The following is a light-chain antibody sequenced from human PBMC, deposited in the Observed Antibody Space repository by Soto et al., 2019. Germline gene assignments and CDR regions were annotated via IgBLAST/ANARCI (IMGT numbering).Light chain of an antibody. Sequence: EIVMTQSPATLSVSPWERATLSFRASQSVSSNLAWYQQKAGQAPRLLIYGASTRATGIPARFSGSGSGTEFTLTISGLQSEDFAVYYCRQYSIWRTFGQGSKVDIK. V-gene: IGKV3-15*01. CDR3: RQYSIWRT. J-gene: IGKJ1*01. CDR1: QSVSSN. CDR2: GAS.